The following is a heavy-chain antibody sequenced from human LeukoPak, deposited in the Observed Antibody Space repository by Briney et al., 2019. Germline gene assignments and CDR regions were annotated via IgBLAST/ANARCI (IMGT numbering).Heavy chain of an antibody. D-gene: IGHD1-26*01. V-gene: IGHV3-9*01. CDR3: AKDFSLYSGSYYFDY. J-gene: IGHJ4*02. CDR2: ISWNSGSI. Sequence: GGSLRLSCAASGFTFDDYAMHWVRHAPGKGLEWVSGISWNSGSIGYADSVKGRFTISRDNAKNSLYLQMNSLRAEDTALYYCAKDFSLYSGSYYFDYWGQGTLVTVSS. CDR1: GFTFDDYA.